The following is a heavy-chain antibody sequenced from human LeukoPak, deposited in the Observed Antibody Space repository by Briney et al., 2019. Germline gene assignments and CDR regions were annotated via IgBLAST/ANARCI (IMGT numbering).Heavy chain of an antibody. CDR1: RFSFSSHA. D-gene: IGHD1-26*01. V-gene: IGHV3-23*01. Sequence: GGSLRLSCAASRFSFSSHAMSWVRQAPGKGLEWVSGISGGGGSTYYAGSVKGRFTISRDNSKNTLYLQMNSLRAEDTAVYFCVKDGHSSGNSFDYWGQGTLVTVSS. J-gene: IGHJ4*02. CDR3: VKDGHSSGNSFDY. CDR2: ISGGGGST.